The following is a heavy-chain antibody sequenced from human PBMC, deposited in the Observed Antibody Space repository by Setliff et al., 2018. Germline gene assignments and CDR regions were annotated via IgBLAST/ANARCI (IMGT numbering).Heavy chain of an antibody. D-gene: IGHD5-12*01. V-gene: IGHV3-48*01. Sequence: GGSLRLSCAASGFTFSRYWMSWVRQAPGKGLEWVSYISSSSSTTYYADSVKGRFTISRDNAKNSLYLQMNSLGAEDTAVYYCAREKMATNYYYYYMDVWGKGTTVTVSS. J-gene: IGHJ6*03. CDR2: ISSSSSTT. CDR3: AREKMATNYYYYYMDV. CDR1: GFTFSRYW.